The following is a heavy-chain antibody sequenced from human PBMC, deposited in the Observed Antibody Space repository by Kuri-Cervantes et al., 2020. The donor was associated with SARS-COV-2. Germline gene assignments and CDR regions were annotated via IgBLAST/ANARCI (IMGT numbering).Heavy chain of an antibody. CDR3: AGVGGSCSSTSCYNHAFDI. J-gene: IGHJ3*02. D-gene: IGHD2-2*02. V-gene: IGHV4-59*11. CDR1: GGTISSHF. Sequence: AETLTLTCTVSGGTISSHFWSWIRQPPGKGLEWIGYIFYSGITEYNPFPKSRVTISVDTSKKHSPLKLSSVTAADTGVYYCAGVGGSCSSTSCYNHAFDIWGQGTMVTVSS. CDR2: IFYSGIT.